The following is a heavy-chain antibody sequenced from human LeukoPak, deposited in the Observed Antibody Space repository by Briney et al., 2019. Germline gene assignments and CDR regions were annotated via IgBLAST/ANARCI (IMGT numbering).Heavy chain of an antibody. J-gene: IGHJ4*02. CDR2: ISAYNGNT. V-gene: IGHV1-18*01. CDR1: GGTFRSFA. D-gene: IGHD7-27*01. Sequence: GASVKVSCKASGGTFRSFAISWVRQAPGQGLEWMGWISAYNGNTNYAQKLQGRVTMTTDTSTSTAYMELRSLRSDDTAVYYCARDLGTRGYLDYWGQGTLVTVSS. CDR3: ARDLGTRGYLDY.